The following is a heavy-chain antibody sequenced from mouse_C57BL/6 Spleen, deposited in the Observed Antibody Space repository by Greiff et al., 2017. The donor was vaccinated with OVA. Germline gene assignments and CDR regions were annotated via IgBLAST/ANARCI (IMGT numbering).Heavy chain of an antibody. CDR3: TRDPYSNYDYYAMDY. D-gene: IGHD2-5*01. J-gene: IGHJ4*01. CDR1: GFTFSSYA. V-gene: IGHV5-9-1*02. CDR2: ISSGGDYI. Sequence: EVKLEESGEGLVKPGGSLKLSCAASGFTFSSYAMSWVRQTPEKRLEWVAYISSGGDYIYYADTVKGRFTISRDNARNTLYLQMSSLKSEDTAMYYCTRDPYSNYDYYAMDYWGQGTSVTVSS.